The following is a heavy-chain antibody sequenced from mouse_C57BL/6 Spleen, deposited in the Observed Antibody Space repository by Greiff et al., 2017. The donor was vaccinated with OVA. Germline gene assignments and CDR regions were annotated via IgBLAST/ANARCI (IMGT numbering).Heavy chain of an antibody. CDR3: AGRECYGSSYRDFDV. J-gene: IGHJ1*03. CDR1: GYTFTDYY. CDR2: IFPGSDST. Sequence: VQLQQSGPELVKPGASVKISCKASGYTFTDYYINWVKQRPGQGLEWIGWIFPGSDSTYYNEKFKGKATLTVDKSSSTAYLLLSSLTSEDAAVYVCAGRECYGSSYRDFDVWGTGTTVTVSS. D-gene: IGHD1-1*01. V-gene: IGHV1-75*01.